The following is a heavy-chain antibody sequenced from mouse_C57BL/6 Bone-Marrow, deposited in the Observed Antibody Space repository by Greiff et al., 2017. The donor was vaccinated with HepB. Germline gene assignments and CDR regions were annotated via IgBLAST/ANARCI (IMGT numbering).Heavy chain of an antibody. CDR3: TTIYYDYYYYAMDY. Sequence: EVKLMESGGGLVQPGGSMKLSCAASGFTFSDAWMDWVRQSPEKGLEWVAEIRNKANNHATYYAESVKGRFTISRDDSKSSVYLQMNSLRAEDTGIYYCTTIYYDYYYYAMDYWGQGTSVTVSS. D-gene: IGHD2-4*01. CDR2: IRNKANNHAT. CDR1: GFTFSDAW. J-gene: IGHJ4*01. V-gene: IGHV6-6*01.